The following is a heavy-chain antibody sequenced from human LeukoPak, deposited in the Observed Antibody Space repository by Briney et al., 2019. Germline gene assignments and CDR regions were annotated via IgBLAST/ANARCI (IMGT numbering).Heavy chain of an antibody. CDR1: GDSIRSYH. J-gene: IGHJ5*02. Sequence: PSETLSLTCSVSGDSIRSYHWSWIRQPPGKGLGWIGYISYSGSTTYNPSLKSRVSISVDTSKNQFSLNLTSVTAADTAVYYCARDQSLWTGYYIWNYFDPWGQGTLVTVSS. V-gene: IGHV4-59*01. CDR2: ISYSGST. CDR3: ARDQSLWTGYYIWNYFDP. D-gene: IGHD3/OR15-3a*01.